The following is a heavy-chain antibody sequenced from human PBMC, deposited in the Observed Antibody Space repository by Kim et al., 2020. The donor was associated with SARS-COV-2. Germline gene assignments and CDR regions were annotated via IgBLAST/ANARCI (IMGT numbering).Heavy chain of an antibody. D-gene: IGHD6-6*01. V-gene: IGHV3-33*03. CDR3: ATEYSSSSAFDY. CDR2: IWNDGSNK. CDR1: GFSFSTYG. J-gene: IGHJ4*02. Sequence: GGSLRLSCAASGFSFSTYGMHWVRQAPGKGLEWVAMIWNDGSNKYYGDSVKGRFTISRDNSKNTLYLQMNNLRAEDTAVYYCATEYSSSSAFDYCGQGTLVTVSS.